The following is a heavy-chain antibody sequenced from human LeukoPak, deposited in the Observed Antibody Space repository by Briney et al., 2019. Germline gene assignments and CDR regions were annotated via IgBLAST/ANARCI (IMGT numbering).Heavy chain of an antibody. V-gene: IGHV4-39*01. D-gene: IGHD3-10*01. CDR1: GGSISSSSYY. CDR2: IYYSGST. J-gene: IGHJ4*02. Sequence: PSETLSLTCTVSGGSISSSSYYWGRIRQPPGKGLEWIGSIYYSGSTYYNPSLKSRVTISVDTSKNQFSLKLSSVTAADTAVYFCARPRLLFGSGPILVWGQGTLVTVSS. CDR3: ARPRLLFGSGPILV.